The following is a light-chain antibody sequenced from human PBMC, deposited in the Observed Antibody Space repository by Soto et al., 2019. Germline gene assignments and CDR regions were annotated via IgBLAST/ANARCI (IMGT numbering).Light chain of an antibody. CDR1: QSISSW. V-gene: IGKV1-5*01. CDR2: DAS. J-gene: IGKJ4*01. Sequence: DIQLTQSPSSLSASVGDRVTITCRASQSISSWLAWYQQKPGKAPKLLIFDASSLESGVPSRFSGSGSGTEFTLTISSLQPDDFATYYCQQYNSYTLTFGGGTKVDIX. CDR3: QQYNSYTLT.